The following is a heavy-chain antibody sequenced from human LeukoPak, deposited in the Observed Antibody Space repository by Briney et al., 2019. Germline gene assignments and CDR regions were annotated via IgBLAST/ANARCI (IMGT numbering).Heavy chain of an antibody. CDR2: ISGSGGST. Sequence: GGSLRLSCAVSGFSFSSYGMSWVRQAPGKGLEWVAFISGSGGSTYYADSVKGRFTISRDNSKNTLYLQVNSLRAEDTAVYYCAKDPYYDSSGFFTGDYWGQGTLVTVSS. J-gene: IGHJ4*02. CDR1: GFSFSSYG. D-gene: IGHD3-22*01. V-gene: IGHV3-23*01. CDR3: AKDPYYDSSGFFTGDY.